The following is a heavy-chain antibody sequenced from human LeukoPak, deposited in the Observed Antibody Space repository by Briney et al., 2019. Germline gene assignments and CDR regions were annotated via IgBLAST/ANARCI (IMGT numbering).Heavy chain of an antibody. J-gene: IGHJ4*02. CDR2: TTNRANPYTT. CDR3: ARAKNDNGDYALDY. CDR1: VFTFSDHY. Sequence: GGSLRLSCAASVFTFSDHYMDWVRQAPGKGLEWVGRTTNRANPYTTEYAASVKGRFTISRDDSKNSLYLQMSSLKIDDTAVYYCARAKNDNGDYALDYWGQGTLVTVSS. D-gene: IGHD4-17*01. V-gene: IGHV3-72*01.